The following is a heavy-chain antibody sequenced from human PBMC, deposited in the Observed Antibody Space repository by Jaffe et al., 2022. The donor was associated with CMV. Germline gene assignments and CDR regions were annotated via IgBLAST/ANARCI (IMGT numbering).Heavy chain of an antibody. Sequence: VQVVESGGGLVQAGESLRLSCAASGFTFKNYAVTWVRQAPGKGLEWVSTINTGGTTYYADSVKGRFSISRDNSKNTVSLQMNSLRAEDTAVYYCTKDGGPWNRPADYYMDVWGKGATVTVSS. CDR3: TKDGGPWNRPADYYMDV. V-gene: IGHV3-23*04. CDR2: INTGGTT. J-gene: IGHJ6*03. CDR1: GFTFKNYA. D-gene: IGHD1-1*01.